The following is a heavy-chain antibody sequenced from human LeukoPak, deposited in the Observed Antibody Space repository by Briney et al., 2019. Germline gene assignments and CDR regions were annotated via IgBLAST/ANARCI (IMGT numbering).Heavy chain of an antibody. CDR2: IYYSGST. D-gene: IGHD1-1*01. Sequence: SETLSLTCTVSGGSISSYYWSWIRQPPGKGLEWIGYIYYSGSTNYNPSLKSRVTISVDTSKNQFSLKLSSVTAADTAVYYCARASTNYCYCGMDVWGQGTTVTVSS. CDR3: ARASTNYCYCGMDV. CDR1: GGSISSYY. V-gene: IGHV4-59*01. J-gene: IGHJ6*02.